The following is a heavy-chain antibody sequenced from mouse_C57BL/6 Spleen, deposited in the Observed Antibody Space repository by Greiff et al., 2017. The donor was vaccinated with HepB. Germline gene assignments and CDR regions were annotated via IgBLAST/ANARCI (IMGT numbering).Heavy chain of an antibody. CDR2: ISSGSSTI. J-gene: IGHJ3*01. V-gene: IGHV5-17*01. Sequence: EVKLVESGGGLVKPGGSLKLSCAASGFTFSDYGMHWVRQAPEKGLEWVAYISSGSSTIYYADTVKGGFTISRDNAKNTLFLQVTSLRSEDTAMYYCANGYANWGQGTLVTVSA. CDR1: GFTFSDYG. D-gene: IGHD2-2*01. CDR3: ANGYAN.